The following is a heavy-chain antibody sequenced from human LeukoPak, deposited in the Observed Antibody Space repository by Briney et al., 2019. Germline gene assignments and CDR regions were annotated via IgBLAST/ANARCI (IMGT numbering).Heavy chain of an antibody. Sequence: PGGSLRLSCVGSGLTFSSDWMHWVRQAPGKGPVWVSRINTDGDSTVYADSVKGRFTISKDNAKNTLYLQMNSLRLEDTATYYCARTRGNVFDIWGQGTMVTVSS. J-gene: IGHJ3*02. CDR1: GLTFSSDW. CDR2: INTDGDST. V-gene: IGHV3-74*01. CDR3: ARTRGNVFDI. D-gene: IGHD3-16*01.